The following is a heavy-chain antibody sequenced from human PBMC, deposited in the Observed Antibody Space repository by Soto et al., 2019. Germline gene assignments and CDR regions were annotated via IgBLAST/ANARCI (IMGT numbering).Heavy chain of an antibody. V-gene: IGHV4-31*02. Sequence: PSETLSLTCTVSGGSISSGGYYWSWIRQHPGKGLEWIGYIYYSGSTYYNPSLKSRVTISVDTSKNQFSLKLSSVTAADTAVYYCASVKYSSSSVAFDIWGQGTMVTVS. D-gene: IGHD6-6*01. CDR1: GGSISSGGYY. CDR3: ASVKYSSSSVAFDI. CDR2: IYYSGST. J-gene: IGHJ3*02.